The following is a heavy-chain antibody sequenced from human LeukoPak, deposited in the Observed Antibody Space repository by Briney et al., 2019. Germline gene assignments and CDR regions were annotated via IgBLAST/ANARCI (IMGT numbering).Heavy chain of an antibody. Sequence: GGSLRLSCAASGFTFSGHWMSWVRQAPGKGLEWVANINQGGSDKYYVDSVRGRFTISRDNAHNLLYLQMNSLRGEDTAVYYCTRDRSRAEDDWGQGTLVTVSS. CDR2: INQGGSDK. V-gene: IGHV3-7*01. D-gene: IGHD1-14*01. CDR1: GFTFSGHW. J-gene: IGHJ4*02. CDR3: TRDRSRAEDD.